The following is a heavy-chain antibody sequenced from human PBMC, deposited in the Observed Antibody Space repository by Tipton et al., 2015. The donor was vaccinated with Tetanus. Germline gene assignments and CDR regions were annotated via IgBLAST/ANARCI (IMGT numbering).Heavy chain of an antibody. V-gene: IGHV3-7*01. J-gene: IGHJ4*02. Sequence: STGTYYWDWIRQVPGRGLEWVANIKQDGSAKYYVDSVKGRFTISRDNAKNSLYLQMNSLRAEDTAVYYCARDSTYLFDYWGQGTLVTVSS. D-gene: IGHD2-2*01. CDR1: STGTYY. CDR2: IKQDGSAK. CDR3: ARDSTYLFDY.